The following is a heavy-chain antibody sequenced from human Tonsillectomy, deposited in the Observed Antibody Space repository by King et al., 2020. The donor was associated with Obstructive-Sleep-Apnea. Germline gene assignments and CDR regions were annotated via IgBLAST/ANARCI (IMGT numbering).Heavy chain of an antibody. CDR1: GFTFSSYS. Sequence: VQLVESEGGLVQPGGSLRLSCAASGFTFSSYSMNWVRQAPGKGLEWVSYISSSSSSIYYADSVRGRFTISRDNAKNSLYLQMNSLRAEDTAVYYCARGGNPRPFDYWGQGTLVTVSS. CDR2: ISSSSSSI. D-gene: IGHD1-14*01. CDR3: ARGGNPRPFDY. V-gene: IGHV3-48*04. J-gene: IGHJ4*02.